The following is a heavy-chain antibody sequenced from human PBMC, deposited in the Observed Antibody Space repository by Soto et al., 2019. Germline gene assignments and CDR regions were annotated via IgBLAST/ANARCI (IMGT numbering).Heavy chain of an antibody. V-gene: IGHV2-5*02. CDR3: AHGSCSSADCYPNPYLDY. Sequence: ITLKESGPTLVKPTQTLTLPCPFSGFSLSTTAEGVGWIRPPPGKALEWLALIYWDDDERYSPSLKSRLTITKDTSKNQVVLTMTNVDPVDTATYYCAHGSCSSADCYPNPYLDYWGQGILVTVSS. J-gene: IGHJ4*02. D-gene: IGHD2-2*01. CDR2: IYWDDDE. CDR1: GFSLSTTAEG.